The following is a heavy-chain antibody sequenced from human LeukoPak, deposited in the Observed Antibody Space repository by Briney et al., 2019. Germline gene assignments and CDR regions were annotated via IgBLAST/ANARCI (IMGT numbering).Heavy chain of an antibody. V-gene: IGHV1-8*01. CDR1: GYTFTSYD. CDR3: ARVRLILIDYYFDY. D-gene: IGHD2-21*01. CDR2: MNPNSGNT. J-gene: IGHJ4*02. Sequence: ASVKVSCKASGYTFTSYDINWVRQATGQGLEWMGWMNPNSGNTGYAQKFQGRVTMTRNTSISTAYMELSSLRSEDTAVYYCARVRLILIDYYFDYWGQGTLVTVSS.